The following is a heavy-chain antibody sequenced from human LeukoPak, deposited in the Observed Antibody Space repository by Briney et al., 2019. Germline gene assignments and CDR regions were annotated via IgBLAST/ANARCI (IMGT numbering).Heavy chain of an antibody. CDR2: TRYDGSDP. CDR1: GFTFRNYG. V-gene: IGHV3-30*02. CDR3: AKDANYGVRLFDY. Sequence: GGSLRLSCAASGFTFRNYGMHWVRQAPGTGLEWVAFTRYDGSDPYYADSVKGRFTISRDNSENTLFLQMNGLRAEDTAVYYCAKDANYGVRLFDYWGQGTLVTVSS. D-gene: IGHD3-10*01. J-gene: IGHJ4*02.